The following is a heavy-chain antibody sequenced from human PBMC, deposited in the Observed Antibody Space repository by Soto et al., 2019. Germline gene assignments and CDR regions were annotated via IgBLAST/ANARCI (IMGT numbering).Heavy chain of an antibody. J-gene: IGHJ4*02. CDR1: GGTFSSYA. CDR3: GSAERGFGYGSFKDY. D-gene: IGHD5-18*01. Sequence: QVQLVQSGAEVKKPGSSVKVSCKASGGTFSSYAISWVRQAPGQGLEWMGGIVPICGTANYAQKFQGRVTITANESTSTAYMELSSLRSEDRVVYCGGSAERGFGYGSFKDYWGQGTPVTVSS. V-gene: IGHV1-69*12. CDR2: IVPICGTA.